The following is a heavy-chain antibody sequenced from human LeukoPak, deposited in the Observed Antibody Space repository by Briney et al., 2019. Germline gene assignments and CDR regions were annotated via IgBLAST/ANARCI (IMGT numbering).Heavy chain of an antibody. Sequence: KTSETLSLTCTVSGGSISSSSYYWSWIRQPPGKGLEWIGYIYYSGSTNYNPSLKSRVTISVDTSKNQFSLKLSSVTAADTAVYYCAREGSGSYSRYNWFDPWGQGTLVTVSS. D-gene: IGHD3-10*01. J-gene: IGHJ5*02. CDR2: IYYSGST. V-gene: IGHV4-61*01. CDR3: AREGSGSYSRYNWFDP. CDR1: GGSISSSSYY.